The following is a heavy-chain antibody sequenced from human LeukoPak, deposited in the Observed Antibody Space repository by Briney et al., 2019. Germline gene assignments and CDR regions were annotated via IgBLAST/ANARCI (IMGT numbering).Heavy chain of an antibody. CDR1: GFTFSRYW. J-gene: IGHJ6*02. V-gene: IGHV3-74*01. Sequence: PGGSLRLSCAASGFTFSRYWMNWVRQAPGKGLVWVSRINSDGSTTRYADSVKGRFTISRDNAKNTMYLQMNSLRAEDTAVYYYARENFYGMDVWGQGTTVTVSS. CDR3: ARENFYGMDV. CDR2: INSDGSTT.